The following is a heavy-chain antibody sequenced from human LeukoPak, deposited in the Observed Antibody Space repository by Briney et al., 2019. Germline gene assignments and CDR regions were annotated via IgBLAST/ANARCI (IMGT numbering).Heavy chain of an antibody. CDR1: GFTLSSHD. CDR3: ARVNPHLSAFDY. CDR2: IGIARDT. D-gene: IGHD3-16*02. J-gene: IGHJ4*02. V-gene: IGHV3-13*04. Sequence: GGSLRLSCAASGFTLSSHDTHWVRQATGKGLEWVSGIGIARDTYYTGSVKGRFTISRENAKNSLYLQMNSLRAGDTAVYYCARVNPHLSAFDYWGQGTLVTVSS.